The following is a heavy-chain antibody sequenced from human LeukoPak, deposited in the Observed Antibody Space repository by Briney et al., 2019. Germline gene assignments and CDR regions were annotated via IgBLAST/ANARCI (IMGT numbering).Heavy chain of an antibody. CDR3: AKGYWYFDL. V-gene: IGHV5-51*01. CDR1: GYSFTDYW. J-gene: IGHJ2*01. CDR2: IYPSDSDT. Sequence: GESLKISCKGSGYSFTDYWIGWVRQMPGKGLEWMGVIYPSDSDTKYSPSFQGQVTISVDKSISTAYLQWSSLKTSDSAMYYCAKGYWYFDLWGRGTLLTVSS.